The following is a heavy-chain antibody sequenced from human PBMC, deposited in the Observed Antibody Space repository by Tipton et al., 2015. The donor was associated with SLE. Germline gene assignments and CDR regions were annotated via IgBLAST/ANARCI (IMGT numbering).Heavy chain of an antibody. V-gene: IGHV4-38-2*02. D-gene: IGHD5-18*01. Sequence: TLSLTCNVSGYSISSGYYWGWIRQPPGKGLEWIGYIFDTGRTDYNPSLKSRVSISMDTFRNQFSLKMNSMTAADTAVYYCAREGPGGNSYGYRFWGQGILVTVSS. CDR3: AREGPGGNSYGYRF. J-gene: IGHJ4*02. CDR1: GYSISSGYY. CDR2: IFDTGRT.